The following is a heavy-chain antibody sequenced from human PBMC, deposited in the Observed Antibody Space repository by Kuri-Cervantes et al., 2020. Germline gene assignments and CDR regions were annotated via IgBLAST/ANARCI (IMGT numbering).Heavy chain of an antibody. Sequence: ASVKVSCKASGYTFTGYYMHWVRQAPGQGLEWMGWINPNSGGTNYAQKFQGRVTMTRDTSISTAYMELSRLRSDDTAVYYCARVGCSSTSCYHERKDAFDIWGQGTMVTVSS. CDR2: INPNSGGT. CDR3: ARVGCSSTSCYHERKDAFDI. V-gene: IGHV1-2*02. CDR1: GYTFTGYY. J-gene: IGHJ3*02. D-gene: IGHD2-2*01.